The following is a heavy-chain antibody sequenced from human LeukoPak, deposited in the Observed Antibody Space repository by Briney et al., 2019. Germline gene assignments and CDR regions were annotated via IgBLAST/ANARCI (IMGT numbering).Heavy chain of an antibody. CDR3: ARGNSYNYGHFDY. J-gene: IGHJ4*02. D-gene: IGHD3-22*01. CDR2: IYYSGST. CDR1: GGSISSYY. Sequence: PSETLSLTCTVSGGSISSYYWSWLRQPPGKGLEWIGYIYYSGSTNCNPSLESRVTISVDTSKNQFSLNLSSVTAADTAVYYCARGNSYNYGHFDYWGQGTLVTVSS. V-gene: IGHV4-59*01.